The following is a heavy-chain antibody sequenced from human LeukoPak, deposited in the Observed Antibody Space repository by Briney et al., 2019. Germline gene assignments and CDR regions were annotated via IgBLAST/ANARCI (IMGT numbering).Heavy chain of an antibody. Sequence: GGSLRLSCAASGFTFSSYSMNWVRQAPGKGLEWVSYISSSSSTIYYADSVKGRFTISRDNAKNSLYLQMNSLRAEDTAIYYCTRDYRGTFDYWGQGTLVTVSS. J-gene: IGHJ4*02. CDR1: GFTFSSYS. V-gene: IGHV3-48*04. D-gene: IGHD1-26*01. CDR2: ISSSSSTI. CDR3: TRDYRGTFDY.